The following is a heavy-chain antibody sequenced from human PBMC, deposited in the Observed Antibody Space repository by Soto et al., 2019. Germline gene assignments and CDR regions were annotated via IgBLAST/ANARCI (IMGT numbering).Heavy chain of an antibody. V-gene: IGHV3-30*04. Sequence: SLRLSCAASGFTFSSYAMHWVRQAPGKGLEWVAVISYDGSNKYYADSVKGRFTISRDNSKNTLYLQMNSLRAEDTAVYYCAKSFWYQLLSYAFDIWGQGTMVTVSS. CDR2: ISYDGSNK. CDR3: AKSFWYQLLSYAFDI. CDR1: GFTFSSYA. D-gene: IGHD2-2*01. J-gene: IGHJ3*02.